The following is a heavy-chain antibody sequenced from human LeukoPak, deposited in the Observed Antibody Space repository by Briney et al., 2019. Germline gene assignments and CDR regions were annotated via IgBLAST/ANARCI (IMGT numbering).Heavy chain of an antibody. D-gene: IGHD5-18*01. CDR1: GGSFSGYY. V-gene: IGHV4-59*01. CDR2: ISYSGST. J-gene: IGHJ6*03. Sequence: SETLSLTCAVYGGSFSGYYWSWIRQSPGKGLEWIGYISYSGSTNSHPSLKSRVTISVDMSKPQFYLELSSVTAADTAVYYCARERGRSYGSVPYYYYMDVWGKGTTVTVSS. CDR3: ARERGRSYGSVPYYYYMDV.